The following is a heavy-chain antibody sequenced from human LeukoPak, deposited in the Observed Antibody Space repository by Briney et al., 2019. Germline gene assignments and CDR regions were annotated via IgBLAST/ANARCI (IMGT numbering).Heavy chain of an antibody. D-gene: IGHD6-19*01. V-gene: IGHV3-66*02. CDR3: ARDGYSSGLVTRY. CDR2: IYSGGST. Sequence: GGSLRLSCAASGFTVSSNYMSWVRQAPGKGQEWVSVIYSGGSTYYADSVKGRFTISRDNSKNTLYLQMNSLRAEDTAVYYCARDGYSSGLVTRYWGQGTLVTVSS. J-gene: IGHJ4*02. CDR1: GFTVSSNY.